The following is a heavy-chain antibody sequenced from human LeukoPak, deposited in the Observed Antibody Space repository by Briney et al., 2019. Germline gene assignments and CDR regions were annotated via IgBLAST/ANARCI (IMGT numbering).Heavy chain of an antibody. V-gene: IGHV3-23*01. J-gene: IGHJ5*02. Sequence: PGGSLRLSCAASGFTFSSYAMSWVRQAPGKGLEWGSAISGSGGSTYYADSVKGRFTISRDNSKNTLYLQMNSLRAEDTAVYYCAKSPFITMVRGVFHNWFDPWGQGTLVTVSS. CDR3: AKSPFITMVRGVFHNWFDP. CDR2: ISGSGGST. D-gene: IGHD3-10*01. CDR1: GFTFSSYA.